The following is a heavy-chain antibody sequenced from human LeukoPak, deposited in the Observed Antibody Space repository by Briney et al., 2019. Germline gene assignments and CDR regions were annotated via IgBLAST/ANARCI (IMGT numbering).Heavy chain of an antibody. Sequence: ASVKVSCKASGYTVTSYYMHWVRQAPGQGLEWMGIINPSGGSTSYAQKFQGRVTMTRDMSTSTVYMELSSLRSEDTAVYYCARDSAIFGVVTRNNYFDYWGQGTLVTVSS. D-gene: IGHD3-3*01. V-gene: IGHV1-46*01. CDR3: ARDSAIFGVVTRNNYFDY. CDR2: INPSGGST. CDR1: GYTVTSYY. J-gene: IGHJ4*02.